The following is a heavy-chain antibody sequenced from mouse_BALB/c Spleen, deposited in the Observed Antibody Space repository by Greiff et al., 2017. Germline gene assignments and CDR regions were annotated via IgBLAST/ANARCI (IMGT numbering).Heavy chain of an antibody. J-gene: IGHJ1*01. V-gene: IGHV5-9-4*01. D-gene: IGHD2-14*01. CDR1: GFTFSSYA. CDR2: ISSGGSYT. Sequence: EVKLVESGGGLVKPGGSLKLSCAASGFTFSSYAMSWVRQSPEKRLEWVAEISSGGSYTYYPDTVTGRFTISRDNAKNTLYLEMSSLRSEDTAMYYCARAYYRYDWYFDVWGAGTTVTVSS. CDR3: ARAYYRYDWYFDV.